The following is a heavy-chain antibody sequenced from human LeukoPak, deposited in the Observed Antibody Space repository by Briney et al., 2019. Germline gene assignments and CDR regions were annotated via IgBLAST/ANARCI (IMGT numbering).Heavy chain of an antibody. CDR1: GFTFSSYG. CDR3: ASGYDILTGLQADY. V-gene: IGHV3-33*01. CDR2: IWYDGSNK. D-gene: IGHD3-9*01. J-gene: IGHJ4*02. Sequence: GGALRLSCAASGFTFSSYGMNWVRQAPGKGLEWVAVIWYDGSNKYYADSVKGRFTISRDNSKNTLYLQMNSLRAEDTAVYYCASGYDILTGLQADYWGQGTLVTVSS.